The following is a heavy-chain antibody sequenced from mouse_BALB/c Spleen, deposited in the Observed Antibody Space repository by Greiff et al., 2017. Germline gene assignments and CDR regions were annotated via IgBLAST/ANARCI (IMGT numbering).Heavy chain of an antibody. CDR1: GYAFSSSW. Sequence: QVQLQQSGPELVKPGASVKISCKASGYAFSSSWMNWVKQRPGQGLEWIGRIYPGDGDTNYNGKFKGKATLTADKSSSTAYMQLSSLTSVDSAVYFCARSGGNFLDYWGQGTTLTVSS. D-gene: IGHD2-1*01. CDR3: ARSGGNFLDY. CDR2: IYPGDGDT. V-gene: IGHV1-82*01. J-gene: IGHJ2*01.